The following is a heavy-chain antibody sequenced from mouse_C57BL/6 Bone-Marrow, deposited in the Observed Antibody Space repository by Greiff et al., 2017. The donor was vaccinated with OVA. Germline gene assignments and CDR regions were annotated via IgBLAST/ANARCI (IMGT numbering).Heavy chain of an antibody. V-gene: IGHV3-8*01. CDR1: GYSITSDY. D-gene: IGHD2-4*01. Sequence: DVKLQESGPGLAKPSQTLSLTCSVTGYSITSDYWNWIRKFPGNKLEYMGYISYSGSTYYNPSLKSRISITRDTSKNQYYLQLNSVTTEDTATYYCARGRLRLYYAMDYWGQGTSVTVSS. CDR3: ARGRLRLYYAMDY. J-gene: IGHJ4*01. CDR2: ISYSGST.